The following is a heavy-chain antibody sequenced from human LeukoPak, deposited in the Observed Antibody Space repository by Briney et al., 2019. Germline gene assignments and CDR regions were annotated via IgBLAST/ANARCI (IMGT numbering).Heavy chain of an antibody. D-gene: IGHD3-3*01. CDR1: GFTFSSYG. J-gene: IGHJ4*02. V-gene: IGHV3-7*01. Sequence: GGSLRLSCAASGFTFSSYGMSWVRQAPGKGLEWVANIKQDGSEKYYVDSVKGRFTISRDNAKNSLYLQMNSLRAEDTAVYYCARDWSGWYFDYWGQGTLVTVSS. CDR2: IKQDGSEK. CDR3: ARDWSGWYFDY.